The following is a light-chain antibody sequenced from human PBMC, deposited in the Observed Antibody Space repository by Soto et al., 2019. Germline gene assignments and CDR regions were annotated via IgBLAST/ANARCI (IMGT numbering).Light chain of an antibody. CDR1: QSVSNT. CDR3: QQYDSWPYT. V-gene: IGKV3-15*01. CDR2: AAS. Sequence: DIVMTQSPATLPVSPGERATLSCRASQSVSNTLAWYQQKPGQAPRLLIYAASSRAPGIPARFSGGGSGAGFTLTISSLQSEDFAVYYCQQYDSWPYTFGQGTKLEIK. J-gene: IGKJ2*01.